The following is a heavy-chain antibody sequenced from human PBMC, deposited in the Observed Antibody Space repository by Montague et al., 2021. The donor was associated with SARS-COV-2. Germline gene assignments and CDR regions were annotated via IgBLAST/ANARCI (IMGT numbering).Heavy chain of an antibody. CDR3: ARDGGLPGQQPLEY. CDR2: NYYSGST. J-gene: IGHJ4*02. V-gene: IGHV4-31*03. CDR1: GGSISSGGYY. D-gene: IGHD6-13*01. Sequence: TLSLTCTVSGGSISSGGYYWSWIRQPPGKGLEWIGYNYYSGSTYYNPSLKSRVTITVDTSKHQFSLKLSSVSDAAAAVYYCARDGGLPGQQPLEYWGQGTLVTVSS.